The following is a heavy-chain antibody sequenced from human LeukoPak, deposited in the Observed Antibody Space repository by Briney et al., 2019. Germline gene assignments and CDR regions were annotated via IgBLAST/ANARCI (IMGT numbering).Heavy chain of an antibody. CDR1: GGSISSSSYY. CDR3: ARDHLTDDSPPGDWFDP. J-gene: IGHJ5*02. Sequence: PSETLSLTCTVSGGSISSSSYYWGWIRQPPGKGLEWIGSIYYSGSTYYNPSLKSRVTISVDTSKNQFSLKLSSVTAADTAVYYCARDHLTDDSPPGDWFDPWGQGTLVTVSS. CDR2: IYYSGST. V-gene: IGHV4-39*07. D-gene: IGHD3-22*01.